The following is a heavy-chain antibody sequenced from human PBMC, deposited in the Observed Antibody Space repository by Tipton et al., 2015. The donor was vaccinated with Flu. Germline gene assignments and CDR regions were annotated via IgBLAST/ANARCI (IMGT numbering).Heavy chain of an antibody. J-gene: IGHJ5*01. CDR3: AKIKFGWVES. Sequence: TLSLTCSVSDGPITSSSYYWGWIRQPPGRSLEWVGSVYYTGYPYYNPYLKSRLAMSIDTSNSQFSLRLSSMSVADTAVYYCAKIKFGWVESWAQGILVTVSS. V-gene: IGHV4-39*07. CDR2: VYYTGYP. D-gene: IGHD3-16*01. CDR1: DGPITSSSYY.